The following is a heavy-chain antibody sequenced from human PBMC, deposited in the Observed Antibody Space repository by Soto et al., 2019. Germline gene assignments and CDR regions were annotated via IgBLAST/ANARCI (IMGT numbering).Heavy chain of an antibody. CDR3: ARGDYGTGGYPFSYVDY. Sequence: HEHPVQSGAEVKRPGASLKVSCKASGYSFTGYYIHWVRQAPGQGLEWMGWINPDSGATTSAQNFQGRVTLTSDTSISIASMDLTSLTPDDTAVYYCARGDYGTGGYPFSYVDYGCRGTLVSVSS. V-gene: IGHV1-2*02. D-gene: IGHD2-8*02. CDR2: INPDSGAT. J-gene: IGHJ4*02. CDR1: GYSFTGYY.